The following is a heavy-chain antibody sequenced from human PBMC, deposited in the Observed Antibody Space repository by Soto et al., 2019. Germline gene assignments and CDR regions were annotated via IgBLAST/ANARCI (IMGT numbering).Heavy chain of an antibody. D-gene: IGHD2-8*01. CDR1: GGSVSSGTHY. V-gene: IGHV4-61*01. Sequence: QVQLQESGPGLVKPSETLSLTCSVSGGSVSSGTHYWSWIRLPPGKGLEWIGYIYYTGATKYNPSLMRRPSISVDTSKNQFSLEMSYVTAADTALYYCERDPLDSGVPAGGIDGWGQGTTVSVSS. J-gene: IGHJ6*02. CDR3: ERDPLDSGVPAGGIDG. CDR2: IYYTGAT.